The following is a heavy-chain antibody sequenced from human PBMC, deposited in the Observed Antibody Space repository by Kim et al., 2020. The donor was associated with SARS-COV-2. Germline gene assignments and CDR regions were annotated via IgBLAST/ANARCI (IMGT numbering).Heavy chain of an antibody. CDR3: AREGGTVATTYFDY. CDR2: IYYSGST. Sequence: SETLSLTCTVSGGSISSGDYYWSWIRQPPGKGLEWIGYIYYSGSTYYNPSLKSRVTISVDTSKNQFSLKLSSVTAADTAVYYCAREGGTVATTYFDYWGQGTLVTVSS. CDR1: GGSISSGDYY. V-gene: IGHV4-30-4*01. J-gene: IGHJ4*02. D-gene: IGHD4-17*01.